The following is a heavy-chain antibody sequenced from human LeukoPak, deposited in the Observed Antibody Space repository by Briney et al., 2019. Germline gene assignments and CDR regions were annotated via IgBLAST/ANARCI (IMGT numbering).Heavy chain of an antibody. V-gene: IGHV5-51*01. CDR1: RYIFSTYW. D-gene: IGHD1-14*01. Sequence: GESLKISCHGSRYIFSTYWIVWVRQMPGGGLEWMAVIYPSASRTRYNPSLEGQVTISADKTTSTAYLQWSSLKASGTAMYICACRKFSGPRFETCGQGALGTASS. CDR3: ACRKFSGPRFET. J-gene: IGHJ5*02. CDR2: IYPSASRT.